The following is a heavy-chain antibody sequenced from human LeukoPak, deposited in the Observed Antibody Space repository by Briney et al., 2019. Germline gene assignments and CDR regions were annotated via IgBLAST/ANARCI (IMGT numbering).Heavy chain of an antibody. CDR3: AREGSSSSSRAPHNNWFDP. CDR2: DIPYFGTA. CDR1: GGNFNSYA. V-gene: IGHV1-69*05. D-gene: IGHD6-6*01. Sequence: ASMKVSFKAFGGNFNSYAIRWVRPAPGQGLEWIGGDIPYFGTANYAQKFQGRVTMTRDTSTSTVYMELSSLRSEDTAVYYCAREGSSSSSRAPHNNWFDPWGQGTLVTVSS. J-gene: IGHJ5*02.